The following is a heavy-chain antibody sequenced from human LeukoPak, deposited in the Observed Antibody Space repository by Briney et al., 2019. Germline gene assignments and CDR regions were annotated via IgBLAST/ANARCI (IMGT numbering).Heavy chain of an antibody. V-gene: IGHV4-61*02. CDR3: ARDRKWLSTMGIDR. Sequence: SETLSLTCTVSGGSISSGSYYWSWIRQPAGKGLEWIGRIYTSGSTNYNPSLKSRVTISVDTSKNQFSLKLSSVTAADTAVYYCARDRKWLSTMGIDRWGQGTLVTVSS. J-gene: IGHJ5*02. D-gene: IGHD3-22*01. CDR1: GGSISSGSYY. CDR2: IYTSGST.